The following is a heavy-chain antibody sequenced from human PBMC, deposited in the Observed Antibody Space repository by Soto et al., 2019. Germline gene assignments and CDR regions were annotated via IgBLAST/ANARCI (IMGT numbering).Heavy chain of an antibody. CDR2: LTSSGGTT. J-gene: IGHJ4*02. Sequence: EVQLLESGGGLVQPGGSLRLSCAASGFTFSRHGMSWVRQAPGKGLEWVSALTSSGGTTYYADSVKGRFTISRDNSKNTLYLQMNILIVEDTAVYYCAEVMGGWVTQFYFDYWGQGALVTVSS. CDR3: AEVMGGWVTQFYFDY. D-gene: IGHD2-21*02. CDR1: GFTFSRHG. V-gene: IGHV3-23*01.